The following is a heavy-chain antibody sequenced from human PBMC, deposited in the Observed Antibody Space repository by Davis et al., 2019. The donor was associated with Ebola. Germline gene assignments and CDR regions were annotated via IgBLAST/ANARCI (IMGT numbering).Heavy chain of an antibody. CDR3: TSISRCSGGSCYSEY. J-gene: IGHJ4*02. CDR1: GFTFSGSA. Sequence: GESLKISCAASGFTFSGSAMHWVRQASGKGLEWVCRIRSKANSYATAYAASVKGRFTISRDDSKNTAYLQMNSLKTEDTAVYYCTSISRCSGGSCYSEYWGQGTLVTVSS. CDR2: IRSKANSYAT. V-gene: IGHV3-73*01. D-gene: IGHD2-15*01.